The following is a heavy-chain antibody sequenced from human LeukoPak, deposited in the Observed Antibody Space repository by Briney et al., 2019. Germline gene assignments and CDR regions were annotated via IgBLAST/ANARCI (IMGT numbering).Heavy chain of an antibody. CDR3: ARACRWDIDY. D-gene: IGHD1-26*01. J-gene: IGHJ4*02. V-gene: IGHV3-48*03. CDR2: ISSSGSNI. CDR1: GFTFSSYE. Sequence: PGRSLRLSCAASGFTFSSYEMNWVRQAPGKGLEWVSYISSSGSNIYYADSVKGRFTISRDNAKNTLYLQMNSLRAEDTAVYYCARACRWDIDYWGQGTLVTVSS.